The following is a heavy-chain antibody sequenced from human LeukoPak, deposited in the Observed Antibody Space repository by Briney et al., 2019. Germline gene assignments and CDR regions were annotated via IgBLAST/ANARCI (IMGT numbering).Heavy chain of an antibody. Sequence: PGGTLRLSCAASRFTFSNYWMSWVRQAPGKGLEWVANIKQDGSEKNYVGAVKGRFTISRDNAKNSLYLQMNNLRVEDTAVYYCAREERESGGWDVWGQGTTVTVSS. CDR3: AREERESGGWDV. CDR2: IKQDGSEK. J-gene: IGHJ6*02. CDR1: RFTFSNYW. V-gene: IGHV3-7*04. D-gene: IGHD1-1*01.